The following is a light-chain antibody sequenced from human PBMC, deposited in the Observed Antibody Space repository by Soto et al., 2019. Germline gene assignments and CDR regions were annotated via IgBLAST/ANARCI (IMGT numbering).Light chain of an antibody. J-gene: IGKJ5*01. CDR3: QQRHMWPIT. Sequence: EVVLTPSPVTLSLSPGERATLSCRASQSFRGLLAWYQQNPGQAPRLLIYDAYNRATGIPPRFSGSGSGTDFTLTISSLEPEDSAVYYCQQRHMWPITFGQGTRLEIK. V-gene: IGKV3-11*01. CDR2: DAY. CDR1: QSFRGL.